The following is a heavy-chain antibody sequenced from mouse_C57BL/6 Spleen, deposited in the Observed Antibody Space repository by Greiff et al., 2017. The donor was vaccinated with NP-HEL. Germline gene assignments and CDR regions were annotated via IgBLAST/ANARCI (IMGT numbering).Heavy chain of an antibody. CDR2: IWSGGST. CDR1: GFSLTSYG. CDR3: ARNRGLLGGYYAMDY. V-gene: IGHV2-2*01. J-gene: IGHJ4*01. D-gene: IGHD2-10*01. Sequence: VQGVESGPGLVQPSQSLSITCTVSGFSLTSYGVHWVRHSPGKGLEWLGVIWSGGSTDYNAAFISRLSISKDNSKSQVFFKMNSLQADDTAIYYCARNRGLLGGYYAMDYWGQGTSVTVSS.